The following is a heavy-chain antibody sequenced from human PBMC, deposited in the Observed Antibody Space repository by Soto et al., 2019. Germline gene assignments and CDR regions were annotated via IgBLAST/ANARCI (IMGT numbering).Heavy chain of an antibody. CDR3: ARGGETAQSKWNSITMVRGVKNYYYYYGMDV. CDR2: IWYDGSNK. V-gene: IGHV3-33*01. Sequence: GGSLRLSCAASGFTFSSYGMHWVRQAPGKGLEWVAVIWYDGSNKYYADSVKGRFTISRDNSKNTLYLQMNSLRAEDTAVYYCARGGETAQSKWNSITMVRGVKNYYYYYGMDVWGQGTTVTVSS. CDR1: GFTFSSYG. J-gene: IGHJ6*02. D-gene: IGHD3-10*01.